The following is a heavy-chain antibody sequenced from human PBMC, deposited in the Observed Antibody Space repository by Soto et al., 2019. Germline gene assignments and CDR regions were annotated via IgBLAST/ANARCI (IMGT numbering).Heavy chain of an antibody. D-gene: IGHD3-3*01. CDR3: ARVSAPNDFWSGYYIGGPGHWFAPLDY. V-gene: IGHV1-3*01. Sequence: ASVKVSCKASGYTFTSYAMHWVRQAPGQRLEWMGWINAGNGNTKYSQKFQGRVTITRDTSASTAYMELSSLRSEDTAVYYCARVSAPNDFWSGYYIGGPGHWFAPLDYWGQGTLVTVSS. J-gene: IGHJ4*02. CDR1: GYTFTSYA. CDR2: INAGNGNT.